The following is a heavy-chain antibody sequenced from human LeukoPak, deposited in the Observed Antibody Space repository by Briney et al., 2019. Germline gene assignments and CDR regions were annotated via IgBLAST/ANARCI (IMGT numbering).Heavy chain of an antibody. V-gene: IGHV7-4-1*02. J-gene: IGHJ6*02. CDR1: GYTFTSYA. CDR3: ARGSCSSTSCYYYYGMDV. Sequence: GASVKVSCKASGYTFTSYAMNWVRQAPGQGLEWMGWLNTNTGNPTYAQGFTGRFVFSLDTSVNTAYLQISSLKAEDTAVYYCARGSCSSTSCYYYYGMDVWGQGTTVTVSS. CDR2: LNTNTGNP. D-gene: IGHD2-2*01.